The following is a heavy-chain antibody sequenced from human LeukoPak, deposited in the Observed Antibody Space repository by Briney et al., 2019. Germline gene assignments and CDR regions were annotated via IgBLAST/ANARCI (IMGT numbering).Heavy chain of an antibody. V-gene: IGHV6-1*01. CDR1: GDSVSSNSVA. Sequence: SQTLSLTCAISGDSVSSNSVAWNWIRQSPSRGLEWLGRTYSRSKWYNDYAVSVKSRITINPDTSKNQFSLQLNSVTPEDTAIYYCVRGVQPLHESDAFDIWGQGTMVTVSS. CDR3: VRGVQPLHESDAFDI. CDR2: TYSRSKWYN. D-gene: IGHD2-2*01. J-gene: IGHJ3*02.